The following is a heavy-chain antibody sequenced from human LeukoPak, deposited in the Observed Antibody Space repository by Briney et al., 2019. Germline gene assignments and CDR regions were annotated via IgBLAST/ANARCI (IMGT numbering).Heavy chain of an antibody. J-gene: IGHJ6*02. CDR1: GYTFTGYY. CDR2: INLNNGGT. D-gene: IGHD1-26*01. V-gene: IGHV1-2*04. CDR3: ARGRGQLYYSLPDPAHGLDV. Sequence: ASVKVSCKASGYTFTGYYIHWVRQAPGQGLEWMGWINLNNGGTNYAQKFLGWVTMTRDTSITTAYMELSRLKSDDTAVYHCARGRGQLYYSLPDPAHGLDVWGQGTTVTVSS.